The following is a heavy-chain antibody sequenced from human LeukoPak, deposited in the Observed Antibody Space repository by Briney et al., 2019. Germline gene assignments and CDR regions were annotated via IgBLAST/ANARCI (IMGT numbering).Heavy chain of an antibody. J-gene: IGHJ4*02. V-gene: IGHV3-64D*09. CDR3: VKDLYGWEPKSGDY. D-gene: IGHD1-26*01. CDR1: GFTFSTYS. Sequence: PGGSLRLSCSASGFTFSTYSMHWLRQAPGKGLEYVSAISSNGISTYYADSVKGRFTISRDHSKNTLYLQMSSLRAEDTAVYYCVKDLYGWEPKSGDYWGQGTLVTVSS. CDR2: ISSNGIST.